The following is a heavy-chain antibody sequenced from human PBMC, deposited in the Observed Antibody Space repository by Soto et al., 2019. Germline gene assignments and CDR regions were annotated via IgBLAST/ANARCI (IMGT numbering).Heavy chain of an antibody. Sequence: GSLRLSCAASGFTFSSYAMTWVRQAPGKGLEWVSGISGNGASTYYADSVKGRFTISRDNSKDTLYLQMNSLRAEDAALYYCAKDLDPTVTTFNWFDLWGQGTLVTVSS. CDR1: GFTFSSYA. D-gene: IGHD4-4*01. J-gene: IGHJ5*02. CDR2: ISGNGAST. CDR3: AKDLDPTVTTFNWFDL. V-gene: IGHV3-23*01.